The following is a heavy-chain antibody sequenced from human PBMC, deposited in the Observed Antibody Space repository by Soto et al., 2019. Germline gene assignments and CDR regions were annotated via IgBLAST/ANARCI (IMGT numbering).Heavy chain of an antibody. CDR2: IYYSGST. Sequence: QVQLQESGPGLVKPSETLSLTCTVSGGSISNYYWSWIRQPARKGLEWIGYIYYSGSTNYNPSLKSRVTISVDTSKNQFLLKLSSVTAADTAVYYCARVGSGGSPGNWFDPWGQGTLVTVSS. CDR1: GGSISNYY. J-gene: IGHJ5*02. V-gene: IGHV4-59*01. D-gene: IGHD2-15*01. CDR3: ARVGSGGSPGNWFDP.